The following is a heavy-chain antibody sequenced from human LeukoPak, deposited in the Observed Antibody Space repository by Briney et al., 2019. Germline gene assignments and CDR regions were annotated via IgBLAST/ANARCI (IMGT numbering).Heavy chain of an antibody. CDR2: FDPEDGET. CDR1: GYTLTELS. Sequence: ASAMVLCRVSGYTLTELSVHWVRQAPGNGVECMGGFDPEDGETIYAQKFQGRVTMTEDTSTDTAYMELRRLRSEDTAVYYCATGQYSGSWYIYYGMDVWGQGTTVTVSS. D-gene: IGHD1-26*01. V-gene: IGHV1-24*01. J-gene: IGHJ6*02. CDR3: ATGQYSGSWYIYYGMDV.